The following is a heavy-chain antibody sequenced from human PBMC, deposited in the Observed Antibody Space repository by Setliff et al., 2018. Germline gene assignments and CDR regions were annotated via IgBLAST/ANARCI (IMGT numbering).Heavy chain of an antibody. V-gene: IGHV4-4*07. J-gene: IGHJ6*03. CDR2: IYIGGSA. D-gene: IGHD6-19*01. CDR1: GGSISSYY. Sequence: LSLTCTVSGGSISSYYWSWIRQPAGKGLEWIGHIYIGGSANYNPSLKSRVTMSIDTSKNQFSLKLNSVTAADMAVYYCAREQWLDPPGYYYMDVWAKGMMVTVSS. CDR3: AREQWLDPPGYYYMDV.